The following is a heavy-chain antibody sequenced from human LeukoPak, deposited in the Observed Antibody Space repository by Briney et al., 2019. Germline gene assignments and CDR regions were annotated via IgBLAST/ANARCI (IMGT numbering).Heavy chain of an antibody. J-gene: IGHJ4*02. V-gene: IGHV1-46*01. Sequence: ASVKVSCKASGYTFTSYNMHWVRQAPGQGLEWMGIIHPGVGSSSYARQFQGRLTMTRDTSTSTVYMELSSLRSEDTAVYYCARRDLTIVTTRGFVYWGQGTLVIVSS. D-gene: IGHD4-11*01. CDR3: ARRDLTIVTTRGFVY. CDR1: GYTFTSYN. CDR2: IHPGVGSS.